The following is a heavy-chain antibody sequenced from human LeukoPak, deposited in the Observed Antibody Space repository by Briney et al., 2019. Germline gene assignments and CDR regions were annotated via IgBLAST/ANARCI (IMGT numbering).Heavy chain of an antibody. CDR3: AKSRPMAYYFDY. V-gene: IGHV3-23*01. D-gene: IGHD5-24*01. Sequence: PGGSLRLSCAASGFTFSSYAMSWVRQAPGKGLEWVSAISGSSGSTYYADSVKGRFTISRDNSRNTLYLQMNSLRADDTAVYYCAKSRPMAYYFDYWGQGTLVTVSS. CDR1: GFTFSSYA. J-gene: IGHJ4*02. CDR2: ISGSSGST.